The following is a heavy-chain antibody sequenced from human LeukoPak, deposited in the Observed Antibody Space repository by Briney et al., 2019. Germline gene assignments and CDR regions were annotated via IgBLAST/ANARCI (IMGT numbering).Heavy chain of an antibody. J-gene: IGHJ6*03. CDR1: GFTFSSYW. Sequence: GGSLRLSCAASGFTFSSYWMSWVRQAPGKGLEWVANIKRDGSEKYYVDSVKGQFTISRDNAKNSLYLQMNSLRAEDTAVYYCARDLGIDYYYYMDVWGKGTTVTVSS. V-gene: IGHV3-7*01. CDR3: ARDLGIDYYYYMDV. CDR2: IKRDGSEK.